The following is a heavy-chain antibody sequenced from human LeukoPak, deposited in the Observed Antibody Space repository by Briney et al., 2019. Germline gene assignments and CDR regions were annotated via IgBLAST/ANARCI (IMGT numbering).Heavy chain of an antibody. CDR3: ARFHGSFDY. J-gene: IGHJ4*02. CDR1: GFTFSSFW. D-gene: IGHD1-26*01. CDR2: IKHDGSEK. Sequence: GGSLRLSCAASGFTFSSFWLSWVRQAPGKGLEWVANIKHDGSEKNYVDSVKGRFTISRDNAKNSPYLQMNSLRAEDTAVYYCARFHGSFDYWGQGTLVTVSS. V-gene: IGHV3-7*01.